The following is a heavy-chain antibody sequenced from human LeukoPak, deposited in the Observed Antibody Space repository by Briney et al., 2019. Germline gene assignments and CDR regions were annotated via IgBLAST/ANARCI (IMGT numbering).Heavy chain of an antibody. J-gene: IGHJ2*01. Sequence: GSLRLSCAASGFTFSSYAMSWVRQAPGKGLEWIGNVYYSGSTYYNPSLKSRVTISVDTSKNQFSLNLNSVTAADTAVYYCARLSWGESYFDLWGRGTLVTVSS. CDR3: ARLSWGESYFDL. V-gene: IGHV4-38-2*01. D-gene: IGHD3-16*01. CDR1: GFTFSSYA. CDR2: VYYSGST.